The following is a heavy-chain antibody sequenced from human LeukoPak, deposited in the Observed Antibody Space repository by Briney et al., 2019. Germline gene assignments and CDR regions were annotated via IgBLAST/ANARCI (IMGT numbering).Heavy chain of an antibody. J-gene: IGHJ4*02. Sequence: PGGSLRLSCAASGFTVSTNYMGWVRQAPGKELEWVSVIYNVENGGKTFYADSVKGRFTISRDNSKNTLYLQMNSLRAEDTAVYYCAREFGYCSTTSCPLGFWGQGTPVTVSS. CDR2: IYNVENGGKT. CDR1: GFTVSTNY. CDR3: AREFGYCSTTSCPLGF. D-gene: IGHD2-2*03. V-gene: IGHV3-53*01.